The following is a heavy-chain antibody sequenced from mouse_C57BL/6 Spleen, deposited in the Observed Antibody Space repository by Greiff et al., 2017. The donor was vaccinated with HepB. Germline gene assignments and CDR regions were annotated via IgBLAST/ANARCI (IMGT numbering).Heavy chain of an antibody. V-gene: IGHV1-26*01. D-gene: IGHD2-4*01. CDR2: INPNNGGT. CDR3: ARNDYDVAY. CDR1: GYTFTDYY. Sequence: EVQLQQSGPELVKPGASVKISCKASGYTFTDYYMNWVKQSHGKSLEWIGDINPNNGGTSYNQKFKGKATLTVDKSSSTAYMELRSLTSEDSAVYYCARNDYDVAYWGQGTPVTVSS. J-gene: IGHJ3*01.